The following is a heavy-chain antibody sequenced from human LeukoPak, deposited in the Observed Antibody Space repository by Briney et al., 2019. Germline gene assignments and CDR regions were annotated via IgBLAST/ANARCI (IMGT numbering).Heavy chain of an antibody. CDR1: GFTFSNYW. V-gene: IGHV3-7*01. CDR3: ARETPRRGETRDGYH. CDR2: IKQDGSET. J-gene: IGHJ4*02. D-gene: IGHD5-24*01. Sequence: PGGSLRLSCAASGFTFSNYWMNWVRQVPGKGLECLANIKQDGSETYYADSVKGRFTISRDNAKNSLYLQMNSLRAEDTAVYYCARETPRRGETRDGYHWGQGTLVTVSS.